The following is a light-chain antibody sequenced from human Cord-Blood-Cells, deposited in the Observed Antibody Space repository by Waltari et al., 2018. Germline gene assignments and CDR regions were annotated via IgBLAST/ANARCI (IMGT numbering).Light chain of an antibody. J-gene: IGKJ1*01. CDR1: QSISSW. Sequence: DIQMTQSHSTLSASVGDRVTITCRASQSISSWLSWYPQKPGKAPKLLIYDASSLESGVPSMFSGSGSGTEFTLTISSLQPDDFATYYCQQYNSYPWTFGQGTKVEIK. CDR2: DAS. V-gene: IGKV1-5*01. CDR3: QQYNSYPWT.